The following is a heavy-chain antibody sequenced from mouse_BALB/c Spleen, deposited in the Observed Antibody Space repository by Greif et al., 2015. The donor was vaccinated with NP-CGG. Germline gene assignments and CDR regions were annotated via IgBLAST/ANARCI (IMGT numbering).Heavy chain of an antibody. CDR1: GFTFSDYY. V-gene: IGHV5-4*02. CDR2: ISDGGSYT. D-gene: IGHD2-14*01. Sequence: EVKLMESGGGLVKPGGSLKLSCAASGFTFSDYYMYWVRQTPEKRLEWVATISDGGSYTYYPDSVKGRFTISRDNAKNNLYLQMSSLKSEDAAMYYCARGYRYDAMDYWGQGTSVTVSS. J-gene: IGHJ4*01. CDR3: ARGYRYDAMDY.